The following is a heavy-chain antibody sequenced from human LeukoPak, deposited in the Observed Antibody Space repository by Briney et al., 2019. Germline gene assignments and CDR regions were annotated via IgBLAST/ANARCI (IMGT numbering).Heavy chain of an antibody. Sequence: GGAPRLSCATSGFVFRGFTNNWVRQAPGKGLEWVSSVSGLTSYIYYADSVKGRFTISRDNAKNSLYLQMNCLRAEDTAVYYCANGDAFHMWGQGTTVTVSS. CDR2: VSGLTSYI. J-gene: IGHJ3*02. CDR1: GFVFRGFT. CDR3: ANGDAFHM. V-gene: IGHV3-21*01.